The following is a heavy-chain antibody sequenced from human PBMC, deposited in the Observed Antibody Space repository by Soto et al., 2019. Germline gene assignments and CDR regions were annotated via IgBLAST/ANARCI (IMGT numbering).Heavy chain of an antibody. CDR1: GFTFSSYG. V-gene: IGHV3-30*18. CDR2: ISYDGSNK. J-gene: IGHJ4*02. Sequence: QVQLVESGGGVVQPGRSLRLSCAASGFTFSSYGMHWVRQAPGKGLEWVAVISYDGSNKYYADSVKGRFTISRDNSKNCVYLQLNSLRAEEKAVYSCTKEKEDIVVGPAAIQYFDYWGPGTLVTVSS. D-gene: IGHD2-2*01. CDR3: TKEKEDIVVGPAAIQYFDY.